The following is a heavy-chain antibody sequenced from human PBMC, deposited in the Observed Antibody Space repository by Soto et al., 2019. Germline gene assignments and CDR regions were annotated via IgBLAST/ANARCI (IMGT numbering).Heavy chain of an antibody. J-gene: IGHJ4*02. CDR2: ISNDVRNI. D-gene: IGHD2-2*01. CDR3: VKDSLGGMTPVFMPGPD. CDR1: GLTFSTYG. Sequence: VQLVESGGGVVQPGRSLRLSCGASGLTFSTYGFHWVRQAPGKGLEWVAVISNDVRNIHYAESVKGRFTISRDNSKNTMYLQMNGLSPNDTAVYYCVKDSLGGMTPVFMPGPDWGQGTLVTVSS. V-gene: IGHV3-30*18.